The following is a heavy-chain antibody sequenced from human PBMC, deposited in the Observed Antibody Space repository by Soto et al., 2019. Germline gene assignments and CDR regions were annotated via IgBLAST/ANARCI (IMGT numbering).Heavy chain of an antibody. D-gene: IGHD2-15*01. CDR1: GGSISSGGYY. CDR3: ARGCSGGSCYPFDY. J-gene: IGHJ4*02. CDR2: IYYSGST. V-gene: IGHV4-31*03. Sequence: QVQLQESGPGLVKPSQTLSLTCTVSGGSISSGGYYWSWIRQHPGKGLEWIGYIYYSGSTYYNPSLKRRVTISVDTSKNQFSLKLSSVTAADTAVYYCARGCSGGSCYPFDYWGQGTLVTVSS.